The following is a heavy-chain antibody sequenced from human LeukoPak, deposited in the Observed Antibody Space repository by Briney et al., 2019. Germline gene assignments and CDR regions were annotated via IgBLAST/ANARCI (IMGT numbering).Heavy chain of an antibody. V-gene: IGHV3-30*02. CDR1: GFTFSSYG. D-gene: IGHD2/OR15-2a*01. CDR3: AKDWSTTWPNWFDS. Sequence: GGSLRLSCAASGFTFSSYGMHWVRQDPGKGLEWVAFMRYGESDTYYKDSVKGRFTISRDNSKNTLYLQMNSLRPEDTAVYYCAKDWSTTWPNWFDSWGQGTLVTVSS. CDR2: MRYGESDT. J-gene: IGHJ5*01.